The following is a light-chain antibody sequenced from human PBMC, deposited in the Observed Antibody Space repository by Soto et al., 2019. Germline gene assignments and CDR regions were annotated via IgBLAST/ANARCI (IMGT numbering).Light chain of an antibody. J-gene: IGKJ1*01. CDR1: QDIRNN. Sequence: DIQMTQSPSSLSASVGDRVTISCRASQDIRNNLAWYQQKPGKVPKLLIYAASTLESGVPSRFSGSGSGTHFTFTISSLQFEDFAVYYCQQYNNWPRTFGQGTKVDIK. V-gene: IGKV1-27*01. CDR3: QQYNNWPRT. CDR2: AAS.